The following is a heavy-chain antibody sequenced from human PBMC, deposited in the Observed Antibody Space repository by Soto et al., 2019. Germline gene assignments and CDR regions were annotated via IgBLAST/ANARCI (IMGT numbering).Heavy chain of an antibody. J-gene: IGHJ5*02. CDR1: GGTFSSDS. Sequence: GASVKVSCKASGGTFSSDSFSWVRQAPGQGLEWMGGIIPMFDTPIYAQKFQDRVTITADESTSTAYMELTRLRSDDTAVYYCAGDPDSHYNDSHASSYPWGQGTLVTVSS. CDR2: IIPMFDTP. CDR3: AGDPDSHYNDSHASSYP. D-gene: IGHD3-22*01. V-gene: IGHV1-69*13.